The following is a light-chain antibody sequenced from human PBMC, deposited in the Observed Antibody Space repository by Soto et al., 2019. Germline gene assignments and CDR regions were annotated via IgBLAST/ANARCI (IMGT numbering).Light chain of an antibody. CDR3: QKYNSAPLT. CDR2: AAS. Sequence: DIQMTQSPSSVSASVGDSVTISCRASQGISNSLAWYQQRPGEVPKILIYAASTLESGVSSRFSGSGSGTDFTLTISSLQPEDFATYYCQKYNSAPLTFGPGTRVDIK. CDR1: QGISNS. V-gene: IGKV1-27*01. J-gene: IGKJ3*01.